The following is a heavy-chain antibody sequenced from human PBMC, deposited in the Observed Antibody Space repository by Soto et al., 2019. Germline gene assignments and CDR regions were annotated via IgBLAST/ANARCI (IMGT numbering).Heavy chain of an antibody. CDR1: GYTFTKYD. D-gene: IGHD2-15*01. CDR3: ARGRGWPGY. V-gene: IGHV1-8*01. Sequence: ASVKVSCRASGYTFTKYDINWVRQAPGQGLEWMGWMDPKSGNTDYAQKFQGRVTITRNTSISTAYLEVSTLTSEDTAVYFCARGRGWPGYWRERTLETVPS. J-gene: IGHJ4*02. CDR2: MDPKSGNT.